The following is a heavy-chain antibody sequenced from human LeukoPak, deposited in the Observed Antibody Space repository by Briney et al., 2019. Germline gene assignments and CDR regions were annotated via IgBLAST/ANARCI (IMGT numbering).Heavy chain of an antibody. CDR2: INPSGGST. CDR3: AKVSGVGLFDYYDILTGEDYFDY. V-gene: IGHV1-46*01. D-gene: IGHD3-9*01. Sequence: GASVKVSCKASGYTFTSYYMHWVRQAPGQGLEWMGIINPSGGSTSYAQKFQGRVTMTRDTSTSTVYMELSSLRSEDTAVYYCAKVSGVGLFDYYDILTGEDYFDYWGQGTLVTVSS. CDR1: GYTFTSYY. J-gene: IGHJ4*02.